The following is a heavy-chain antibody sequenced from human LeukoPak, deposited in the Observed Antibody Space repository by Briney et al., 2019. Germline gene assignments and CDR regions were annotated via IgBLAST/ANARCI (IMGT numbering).Heavy chain of an antibody. Sequence: SETLSLTCTVSGGSLSSSGQWWVWIRQPPGKGLEWIGSIHYSGKVYYNPSLRSRVTTSVDTSTDQFSLRLSSATAADTAIYYCARQSGDQSSAWYFDAWGQGTLVTVSS. CDR1: GGSLSSSGQW. CDR2: IHYSGKV. J-gene: IGHJ4*02. D-gene: IGHD6-19*01. CDR3: ARQSGDQSSAWYFDA. V-gene: IGHV4-39*01.